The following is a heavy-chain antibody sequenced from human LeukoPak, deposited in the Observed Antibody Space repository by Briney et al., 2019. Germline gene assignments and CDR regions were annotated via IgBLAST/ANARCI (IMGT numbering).Heavy chain of an antibody. CDR1: GGSISSYY. D-gene: IGHD3-22*01. CDR2: IYTGGTT. CDR3: ARANYDGSDY. Sequence: SETLSLTCTVSGGSISSYYWSWVRQPAGKGLEWMGCIYTGGTTNYNPSLKSRVTMSVDTSKNQFSLKRRSVTAADTAVYCCARANYDGSDYWGQGTLVTVSS. V-gene: IGHV4-4*07. J-gene: IGHJ4*02.